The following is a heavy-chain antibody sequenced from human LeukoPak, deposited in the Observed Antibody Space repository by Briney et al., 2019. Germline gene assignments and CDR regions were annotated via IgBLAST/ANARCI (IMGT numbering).Heavy chain of an antibody. D-gene: IGHD2-2*01. CDR2: IYYSGST. Sequence: SQTLSLTCTVSGGSISSGGYSWSWIRQHPGKGLEWIGYIYYSGSTYYNPSLKSRVTISVDTSKNQFSLKLSSVTAADTAVYYCARDSSTSLWGQGTLVTVSS. V-gene: IGHV4-31*03. CDR1: GGSISSGGYS. J-gene: IGHJ4*02. CDR3: ARDSSTSL.